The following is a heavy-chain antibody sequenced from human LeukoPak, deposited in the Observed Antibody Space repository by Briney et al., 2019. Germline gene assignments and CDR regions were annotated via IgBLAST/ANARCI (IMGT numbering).Heavy chain of an antibody. V-gene: IGHV3-7*01. CDR3: ARAHSGSYFNWFDP. D-gene: IGHD1-26*01. J-gene: IGHJ5*02. Sequence: GGSLRLSCAASGFTFSSYWMSWVRQAPGKGLEWVANIKQDGSEKYYVDSVKGRFTISKDNAKTSLYLQMSSLRAEDTAVYYCARAHSGSYFNWFDPWGQGTLVTVSS. CDR2: IKQDGSEK. CDR1: GFTFSSYW.